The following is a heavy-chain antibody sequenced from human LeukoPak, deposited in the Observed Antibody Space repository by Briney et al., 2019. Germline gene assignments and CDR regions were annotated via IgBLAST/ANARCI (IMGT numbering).Heavy chain of an antibody. J-gene: IGHJ4*02. CDR2: ISWDGGST. V-gene: IGHV3-43D*04. CDR3: AKDQSTIFGVVSYFDY. CDR1: GFTFDDYA. Sequence: GGSLRLSCAASGFTFDDYAMHWVRQAPGKGLEWVSLISWDGGSTYYADSVKGRFTISRDNSKNSLYLQMNSLRAEDTALCYCAKDQSTIFGVVSYFDYWGQGTLVTVSS. D-gene: IGHD3-3*01.